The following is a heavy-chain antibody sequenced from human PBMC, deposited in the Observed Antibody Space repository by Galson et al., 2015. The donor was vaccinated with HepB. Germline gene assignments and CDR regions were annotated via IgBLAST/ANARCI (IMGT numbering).Heavy chain of an antibody. J-gene: IGHJ2*01. V-gene: IGHV5-51*01. Sequence: QSGAEVKKPGESLKISCKGSGYSFTSYWIGWVRQMPGKGLEWMGIIYPGDSDTRYSPSFQGQVTISADKSISTAYLQWSSLKASDTAMYYCARHPSITIFGVVEASYWYFDLWGRGTLVTVSS. CDR3: ARHPSITIFGVVEASYWYFDL. D-gene: IGHD3-3*01. CDR2: IYPGDSDT. CDR1: GYSFTSYW.